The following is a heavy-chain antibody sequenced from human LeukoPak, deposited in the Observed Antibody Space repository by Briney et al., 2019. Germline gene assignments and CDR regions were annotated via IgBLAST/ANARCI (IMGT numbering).Heavy chain of an antibody. CDR3: ARDFRIAVAGTVWFDP. CDR2: ISYDGSNK. CDR1: GFTFSSYA. D-gene: IGHD6-19*01. J-gene: IGHJ5*02. V-gene: IGHV3-30*04. Sequence: SGGSLRLSCAASGFTFSSYAMHWVRQAPGKGLEWVAVISYDGSNKYYADSVKGRFTISRDNSKNTLYLQMNSLRAEDTAVYYCARDFRIAVAGTVWFDPWGQGTLVTVSS.